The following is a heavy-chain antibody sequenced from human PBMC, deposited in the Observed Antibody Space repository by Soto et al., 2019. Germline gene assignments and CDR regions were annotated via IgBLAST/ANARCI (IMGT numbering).Heavy chain of an antibody. Sequence: QVQLVQSGAEVKKPGSSVKVSCKASGGTFSSYTISWVRQAPGQGLEWMGRIIPILGIANYAQKFQGRVTITADKSTSTASMELSSLRSEDTAVYYCARLYDSSGYWFDPWGQGTLVTVSS. CDR1: GGTFSSYT. D-gene: IGHD3-22*01. J-gene: IGHJ5*02. V-gene: IGHV1-69*02. CDR2: IIPILGIA. CDR3: ARLYDSSGYWFDP.